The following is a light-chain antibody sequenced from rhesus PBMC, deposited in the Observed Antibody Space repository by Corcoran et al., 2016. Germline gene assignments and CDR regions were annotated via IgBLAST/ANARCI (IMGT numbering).Light chain of an antibody. Sequence: DIQMTQSPSSLSASVGDRVTITCRASENVNNYLNWYQQKPGKAPKLLIYKTSTLQSGDPSRFSGSGSGTDYTFPISSLQPEDVATYYCQHGYGTPFTFGPGTKLDIK. CDR2: KTS. V-gene: IGKV1-74*01. CDR1: ENVNNY. CDR3: QHGYGTPFT. J-gene: IGKJ3*01.